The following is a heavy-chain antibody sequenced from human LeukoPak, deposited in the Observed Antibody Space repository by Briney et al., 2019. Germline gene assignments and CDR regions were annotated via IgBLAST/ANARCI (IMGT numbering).Heavy chain of an antibody. J-gene: IGHJ4*02. CDR3: ARGGGDGSGSYYNYYFDY. Sequence: GGSLRLSCAASGFTFSSYSMNWVRQAPGKGLEWVSSISSSSSYIYYADSVKGRFTISRDNAKNSLYLQMNSLRAEDTAVYYCARGGGDGSGSYYNYYFDYWGQRTLVTVSS. D-gene: IGHD3-10*01. V-gene: IGHV3-21*01. CDR1: GFTFSSYS. CDR2: ISSSSSYI.